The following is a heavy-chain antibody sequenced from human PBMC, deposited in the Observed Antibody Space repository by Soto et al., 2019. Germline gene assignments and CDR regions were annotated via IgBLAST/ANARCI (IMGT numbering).Heavy chain of an antibody. CDR1: GFTFSSYW. Sequence: EVQLMESGGGLVQPGGSLRLSCAASGFTFSSYWMQWFRQAPGKGLVWVSRVNGDGSYTRYADSAKGRFTISRDNAKNTLYLQMNSLRDEDTAVYYCARERGPYYTDYWGQGTLGTVSS. CDR2: VNGDGSYT. CDR3: ARERGPYYTDY. V-gene: IGHV3-74*01. D-gene: IGHD1-26*01. J-gene: IGHJ4*02.